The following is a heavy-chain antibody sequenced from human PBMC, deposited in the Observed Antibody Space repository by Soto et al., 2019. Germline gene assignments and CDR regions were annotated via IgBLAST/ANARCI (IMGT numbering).Heavy chain of an antibody. CDR1: GGSFSGYY. V-gene: IGHV4-34*01. CDR3: ARELTDYYDSSGYLRPKIDAFDI. J-gene: IGHJ3*02. Sequence: QVQLQQWGAGLLKPSETLSLTCAVYGGSFSGYYWSWIRQPPGKGLEWIGEINHSGSTNYNPSLKSRVTISVDTSKNQFSLKLSSVTAADTAVYYCARELTDYYDSSGYLRPKIDAFDIWGQGTMVTVSS. CDR2: INHSGST. D-gene: IGHD3-22*01.